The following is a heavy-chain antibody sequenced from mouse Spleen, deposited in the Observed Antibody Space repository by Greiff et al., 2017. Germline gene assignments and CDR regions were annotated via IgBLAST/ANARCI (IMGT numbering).Heavy chain of an antibody. CDR1: GFTFTDYY. CDR3: ARYIYYGSPMDY. D-gene: IGHD1-1*01. V-gene: IGHV7-3*01. J-gene: IGHJ4*01. CDR2: IRNKANGYTT. Sequence: EVKLVESGGGLVQPGGSLSLSCAASGFTFTDYYMSWVRQPPGKALEWLGFIRNKANGYTTEYSAPVKGRFTISRDNSQSILYLQMNALRAEDSATYYCARYIYYGSPMDYWGQGTSVTVSS.